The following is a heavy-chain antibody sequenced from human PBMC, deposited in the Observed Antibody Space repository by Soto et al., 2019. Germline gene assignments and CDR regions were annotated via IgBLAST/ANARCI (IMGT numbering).Heavy chain of an antibody. V-gene: IGHV4-59*01. J-gene: IGHJ5*02. CDR2: IYYSGST. CDR3: ARNVLWFDP. Sequence: SETLSLTCTVSGGSISSYYWSWIRQPPGKGLEWIGYIYYSGSTDYNPSLKSRVTISVDTSKNQFSLKLSSVTAADTAVYYCARNVLWFDPWGQGTLVTVSS. CDR1: GGSISSYY.